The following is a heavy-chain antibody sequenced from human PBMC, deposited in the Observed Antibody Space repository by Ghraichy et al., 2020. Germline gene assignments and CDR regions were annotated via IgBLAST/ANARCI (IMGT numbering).Heavy chain of an antibody. CDR1: GFTFSSYW. Sequence: GSLRLSCAASGFTFSSYWMHWVRQAPGKGLVWVSRINSDGSSTSYADSVKGRFTISRDNAKNTLYLQMNSLRAEDTAVYYCAREYVQAVAGTDYYYGMDVWGQGTTVTVSS. V-gene: IGHV3-74*01. D-gene: IGHD6-19*01. CDR3: AREYVQAVAGTDYYYGMDV. J-gene: IGHJ6*02. CDR2: INSDGSST.